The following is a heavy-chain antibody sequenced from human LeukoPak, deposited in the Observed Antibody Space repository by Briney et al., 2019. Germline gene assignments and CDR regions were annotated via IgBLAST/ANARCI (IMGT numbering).Heavy chain of an antibody. V-gene: IGHV4-39*01. CDR2: IYYSGST. CDR1: GGSISSSSYY. CDR3: ARLGSGWYRGDY. D-gene: IGHD6-19*01. Sequence: KPSETLSLTCTVSGGSISSSSYYWGWIRQPPGKGLEWIGSIYYSGSTYYNPSLKSRVTISVDTSKNQFSLKLSSVTAADTAVYYCARLGSGWYRGDYWGQGTLVTVSS. J-gene: IGHJ4*02.